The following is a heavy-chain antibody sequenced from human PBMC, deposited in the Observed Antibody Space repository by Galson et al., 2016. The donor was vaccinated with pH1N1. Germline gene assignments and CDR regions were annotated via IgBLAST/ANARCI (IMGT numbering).Heavy chain of an antibody. V-gene: IGHV4-31*03. CDR2: IYYSGLS. Sequence: LSLTCSVPGDSISRGGFYWTWIRHHPGKGLEWIGYIYYSGLSSYNPSLKSRLTISVDKSKNQFSLRLTSLTVADTAVYFCAKGLNYWGQGALVTVSS. J-gene: IGHJ4*02. CDR3: AKGLNY. CDR1: GDSISRGGFY.